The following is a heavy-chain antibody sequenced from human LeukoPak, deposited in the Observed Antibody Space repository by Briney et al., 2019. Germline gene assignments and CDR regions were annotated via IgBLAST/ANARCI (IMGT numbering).Heavy chain of an antibody. CDR2: IIPIFGTA. D-gene: IGHD3-22*01. CDR1: GGTFSSYA. J-gene: IGHJ4*02. CDR3: ARTQTDYYPFDY. Sequence: ASVKVSCKASGGTFSSYAISWVRQAPGQGLEWMGGIIPIFGTANYARKFQGRVTITADESTSTAYMELSSLRSEDTAVYYCARTQTDYYPFDYWGQGTLVTVSS. V-gene: IGHV1-69*13.